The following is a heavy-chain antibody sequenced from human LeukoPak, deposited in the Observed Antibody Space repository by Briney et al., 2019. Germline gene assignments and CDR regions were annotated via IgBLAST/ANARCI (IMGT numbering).Heavy chain of an antibody. Sequence: GGSLRLSCAASGFTFSSYGMHWVRQAPGKGLEWVSAISGSGGSTYYADSVKGRFTISRDNSKNTLYLQMNSLRAEDTAVYYCAKDLYYDSSGYYLYWGQGTLVTVSS. CDR2: ISGSGGST. V-gene: IGHV3-23*01. J-gene: IGHJ4*02. D-gene: IGHD3-22*01. CDR1: GFTFSSYG. CDR3: AKDLYYDSSGYYLY.